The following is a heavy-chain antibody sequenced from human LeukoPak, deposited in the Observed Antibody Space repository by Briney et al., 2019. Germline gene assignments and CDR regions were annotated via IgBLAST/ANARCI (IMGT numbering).Heavy chain of an antibody. D-gene: IGHD3-16*02. V-gene: IGHV3-48*02. J-gene: IGHJ6*02. Sequence: PGGSLRLSCAASGFTSSSYSMNWVRQAPGKGLEWVSYISSSSSTIYYADSVKGRFTISRDNAKNSLYLQMNSLRDEDTAVYYCARGNDYVWGSYRPPSYYYGMDVWGQGTTVTVSS. CDR2: ISSSSSTI. CDR1: GFTSSSYS. CDR3: ARGNDYVWGSYRPPSYYYGMDV.